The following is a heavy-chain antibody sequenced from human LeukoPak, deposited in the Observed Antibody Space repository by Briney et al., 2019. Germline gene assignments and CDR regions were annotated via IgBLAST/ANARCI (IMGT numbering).Heavy chain of an antibody. Sequence: PSETLSLTCAVYGGSFSGYYWSWIRQPPGKGLEWIGEMNHSGSTRYNPSLKSRASISVDTSKNQFSLKLSSVTAADTAMYYCARFSSTVTTFDYWGQGTLVTVSS. V-gene: IGHV4-34*01. D-gene: IGHD4-17*01. CDR3: ARFSSTVTTFDY. CDR2: MNHSGST. CDR1: GGSFSGYY. J-gene: IGHJ4*02.